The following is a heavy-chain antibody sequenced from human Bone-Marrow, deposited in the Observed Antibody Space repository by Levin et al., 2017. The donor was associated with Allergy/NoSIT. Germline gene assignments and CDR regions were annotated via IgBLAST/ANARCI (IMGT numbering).Heavy chain of an antibody. J-gene: IGHJ4*02. CDR1: GYTFGNYY. V-gene: IGHV1-46*01. Sequence: ASVKVSCKASGYTFGNYYIHWVRQAPGQGLEWRGTIDPGPGYKSNAQRFQGRITLTRAPSTTTVYMELGSLRSEDTAVYYCARGAYGHPYDYWGQGTLVTVSS. CDR3: ARGAYGHPYDY. CDR2: IDPGPGYK. D-gene: IGHD2-21*01.